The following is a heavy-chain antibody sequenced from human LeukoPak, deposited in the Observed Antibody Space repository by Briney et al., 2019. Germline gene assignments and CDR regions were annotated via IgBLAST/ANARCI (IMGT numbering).Heavy chain of an antibody. Sequence: GGSLRLSCAASGFTFSSYAMSWVRQAPGKGLGWVSAISGSGGSTYYADSVKGRFTISRDNSKNTLYLQMNSLRAEDTAVYYCARRGAGSSTIRWFDPWGQGTLVTVSS. J-gene: IGHJ5*02. CDR1: GFTFSSYA. V-gene: IGHV3-23*01. CDR3: ARRGAGSSTIRWFDP. CDR2: ISGSGGST. D-gene: IGHD2-2*01.